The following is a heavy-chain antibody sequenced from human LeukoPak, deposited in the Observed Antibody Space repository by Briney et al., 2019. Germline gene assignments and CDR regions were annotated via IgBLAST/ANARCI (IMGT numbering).Heavy chain of an antibody. J-gene: IGHJ5*02. Sequence: GASVKVSCKASGYTFTNYDIHWVRQATGQWLEWMGWMNPYSANTGYAQNFQGRITFTRNTSISTAYMELSSLRSDDTAVYYCARTQHLVLRSPLDPWGQGTLVTVSS. CDR3: ARTQHLVLRSPLDP. D-gene: IGHD6-13*01. V-gene: IGHV1-8*03. CDR1: GYTFTNYD. CDR2: MNPYSANT.